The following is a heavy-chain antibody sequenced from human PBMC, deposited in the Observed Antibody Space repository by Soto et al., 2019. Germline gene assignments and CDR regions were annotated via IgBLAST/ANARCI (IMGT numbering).Heavy chain of an antibody. V-gene: IGHV4-31*03. CDR1: GGSISSGGYY. CDR3: AREGCSGGSCYADV. CDR2: IYYSGST. J-gene: IGHJ6*02. D-gene: IGHD2-15*01. Sequence: SETLSLTCTVSGGSISSGGYYWSWIRQHPGKGLEWIGYIYYSGSTYYNPSLKSRVTISVDTSKNQFSLKLSSVTAADTAVYYCAREGCSGGSCYADVWGQGTTVTVSS.